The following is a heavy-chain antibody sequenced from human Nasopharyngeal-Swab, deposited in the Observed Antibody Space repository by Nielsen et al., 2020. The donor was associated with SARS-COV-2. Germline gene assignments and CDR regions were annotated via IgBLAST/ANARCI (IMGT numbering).Heavy chain of an antibody. D-gene: IGHD5-18*01. CDR3: ARIVETAQENDY. J-gene: IGHJ4*02. V-gene: IGHV5-10-1*01. Sequence: VCQMPGKGLEWMGRIDPSDSYTSYSPSFQGHVTISTDKSITTAYLQWSSLKASDTAVYYCARIVETAQENDYWGQGTLVTVSS. CDR2: IDPSDSYT.